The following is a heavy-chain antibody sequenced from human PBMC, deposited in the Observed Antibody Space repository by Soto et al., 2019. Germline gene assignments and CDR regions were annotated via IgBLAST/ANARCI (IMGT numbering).Heavy chain of an antibody. D-gene: IGHD6-19*01. CDR2: ISGSGGST. Sequence: GGSLRLSCAASGFTFSNYGMSWVRQAPGKGLEWVSAISGSGGSTYYADSVKGRFTISRDNSKNTLYLQMNSLRAEDTAVYYCAGASAVTGLYYGMDVWGQGTTVTVSS. J-gene: IGHJ6*02. CDR1: GFTFSNYG. V-gene: IGHV3-23*01. CDR3: AGASAVTGLYYGMDV.